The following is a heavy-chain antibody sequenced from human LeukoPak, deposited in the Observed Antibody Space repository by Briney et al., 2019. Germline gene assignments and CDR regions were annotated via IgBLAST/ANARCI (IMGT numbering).Heavy chain of an antibody. CDR2: ISWNSGNI. Sequence: GGSLRLSCAASGFTFDNYAMHWVWQAPGKGLEWVSGISWNSGNIGYADPVKGRFTISRDNAKNSLYLQMTSLRAADTALYYCAKATGYYDGSGSYYSDAFDMWGQGTMVTVSS. V-gene: IGHV3-9*01. CDR1: GFTFDNYA. D-gene: IGHD3-10*01. CDR3: AKATGYYDGSGSYYSDAFDM. J-gene: IGHJ3*02.